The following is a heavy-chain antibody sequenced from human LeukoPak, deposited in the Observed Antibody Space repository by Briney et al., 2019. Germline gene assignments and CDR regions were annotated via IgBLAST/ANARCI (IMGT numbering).Heavy chain of an antibody. Sequence: SETLSLTCAVYGGSFSGYYWSWIRQPPGKGLEWIGEINHSGSTNYNPSLKSRVTISVGTSKNQFSLKLSSVTAADTAVYYCARDLYCSGGSCYDYWGQGTLVTVSS. CDR2: INHSGST. D-gene: IGHD2-15*01. CDR3: ARDLYCSGGSCYDY. CDR1: GGSFSGYY. J-gene: IGHJ4*02. V-gene: IGHV4-34*01.